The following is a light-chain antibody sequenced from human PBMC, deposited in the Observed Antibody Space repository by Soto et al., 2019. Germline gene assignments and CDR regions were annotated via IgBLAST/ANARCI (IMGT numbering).Light chain of an antibody. V-gene: IGKV1-39*01. Sequence: DIQMSQSPSSLSASVGDRVTITCRASQSSSTFLNWYQQRPGEAPKLLIYVASNLHTGVPSRFSGSGSGTDFTLTISSLQPEDFATYFCQQTSSVPRTFGQGTKLEI. CDR3: QQTSSVPRT. CDR1: QSSSTF. CDR2: VAS. J-gene: IGKJ2*01.